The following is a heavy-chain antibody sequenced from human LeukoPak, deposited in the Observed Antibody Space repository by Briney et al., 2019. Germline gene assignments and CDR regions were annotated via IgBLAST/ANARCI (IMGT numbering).Heavy chain of an antibody. CDR1: GGSFSGYY. J-gene: IGHJ6*03. D-gene: IGHD3-16*01. Sequence: KASETLSLTCAVYGGSFSGYYWSWIRQPPGKGLEWIGEINHSGSTNYNPSLKSRVTISVDTSKNQFSLKLSSVTAADTAVYYCARGQRIMGYYYYMDVWGKGTTVTVSS. CDR2: INHSGST. V-gene: IGHV4-34*01. CDR3: ARGQRIMGYYYYMDV.